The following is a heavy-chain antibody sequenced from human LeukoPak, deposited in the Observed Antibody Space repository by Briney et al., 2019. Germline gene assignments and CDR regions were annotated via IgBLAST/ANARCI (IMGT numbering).Heavy chain of an antibody. Sequence: GASVKVSCKASGYTFTSYYMHWVRQAPGQGLEWMGIINPSGGSTSYAQKFQGRVTMTRDTSTSTVYMELSSLRSEDTAVYYCAREGSWVTMIVVVRIQDDAFDIWGQGTMVTASS. V-gene: IGHV1-46*01. CDR1: GYTFTSYY. CDR2: INPSGGST. D-gene: IGHD3-22*01. J-gene: IGHJ3*02. CDR3: AREGSWVTMIVVVRIQDDAFDI.